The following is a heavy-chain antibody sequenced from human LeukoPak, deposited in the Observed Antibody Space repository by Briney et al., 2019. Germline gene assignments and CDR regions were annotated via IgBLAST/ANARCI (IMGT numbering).Heavy chain of an antibody. CDR3: ARVWYYGSGSRLPYDY. CDR1: GGTFSSYA. D-gene: IGHD3-10*01. CDR2: IIPIFGTA. Sequence: RASVKVSCTASGGTFSSYAISWVRQAPGQGLEWMGGIIPIFGTANYAQKFQGRVTITADESTSTAYMELSSLRSEDTAVYYCARVWYYGSGSRLPYDYWGQGTLVTVSS. J-gene: IGHJ4*02. V-gene: IGHV1-69*13.